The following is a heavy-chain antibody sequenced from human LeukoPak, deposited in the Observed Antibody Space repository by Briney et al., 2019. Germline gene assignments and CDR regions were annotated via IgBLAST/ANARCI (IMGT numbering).Heavy chain of an antibody. CDR2: MNPNSGNT. CDR1: GYTFTSYD. J-gene: IGHJ3*02. Sequence: ASVKVSCKASGYTFTSYDINWVRQATGRGLEWMGWMNPNSGNTGYAQKFQGRVTMTRNTSISTAYMELSSLRSEDTAVYYCARADFWSGYDTLDIWGQGTMVTVSS. V-gene: IGHV1-8*01. D-gene: IGHD3-3*01. CDR3: ARADFWSGYDTLDI.